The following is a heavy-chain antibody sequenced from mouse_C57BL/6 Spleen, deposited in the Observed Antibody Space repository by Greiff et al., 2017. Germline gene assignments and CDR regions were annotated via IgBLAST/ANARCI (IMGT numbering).Heavy chain of an antibody. J-gene: IGHJ1*03. CDR1: GYSITSGYY. D-gene: IGHD1-1*01. CDR2: ISYDGSN. Sequence: DVKLQESGPGLVKPSQSLSLTCSVTGYSITSGYYWNWIRQFPGNKLEWMGYISYDGSNNYNPSLKNRISITRDTSKNQFFLKLNSVTTEDTATYYCAREDPHYYGSSYWYFDVWGTGTTVTVSS. CDR3: AREDPHYYGSSYWYFDV. V-gene: IGHV3-6*01.